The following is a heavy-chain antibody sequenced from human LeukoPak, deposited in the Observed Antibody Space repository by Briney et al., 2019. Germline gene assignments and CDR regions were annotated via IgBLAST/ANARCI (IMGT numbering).Heavy chain of an antibody. D-gene: IGHD3-10*01. CDR2: ISAYNGNT. CDR1: GYTFSSYG. Sequence: ASVKFSCKASGYTFSSYGIRWVRQAPGQALEWMGWISAYNGNTNSAQKLQGRVTMTTDTSTSTAYMELRSLRSDDTAVYYCARDQRYYGSGRPFDYWGQGTLVTVSS. CDR3: ARDQRYYGSGRPFDY. V-gene: IGHV1-18*01. J-gene: IGHJ4*02.